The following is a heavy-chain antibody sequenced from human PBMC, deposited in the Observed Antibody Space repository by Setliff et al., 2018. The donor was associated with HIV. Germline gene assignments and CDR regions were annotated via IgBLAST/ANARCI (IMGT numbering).Heavy chain of an antibody. D-gene: IGHD6-13*01. CDR2: IYYSGRI. J-gene: IGHJ4*02. V-gene: IGHV4-28*05. CDR1: GGSISSNDW. CDR3: ASLPSVLAAPIDY. Sequence: SETLSLTCTVSGGSISSNDWWGWSRQSPGKGLEWIGYIYYSGRIYYNPSLKSRVTISVDTSKNQFSLKLSSVTAADTAVYYCASLPSVLAAPIDYWGQGTLVTVSS.